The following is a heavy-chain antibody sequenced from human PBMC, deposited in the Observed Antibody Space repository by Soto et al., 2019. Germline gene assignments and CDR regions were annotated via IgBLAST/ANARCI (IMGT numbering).Heavy chain of an antibody. CDR3: ARVGVVAAKDYYYYGMDV. V-gene: IGHV1-18*04. CDR2: ISAYNGDT. J-gene: IGHJ6*02. Sequence: GASVQVSFKASGCTFTSYGISWVRQAPGQGLEWMGWISAYNGDTNYAQKLQGRVTMTTDTSTSTAYMELRSLRSDDTAVYYCARVGVVAAKDYYYYGMDVWGQGTTVTVSS. CDR1: GCTFTSYG. D-gene: IGHD2-15*01.